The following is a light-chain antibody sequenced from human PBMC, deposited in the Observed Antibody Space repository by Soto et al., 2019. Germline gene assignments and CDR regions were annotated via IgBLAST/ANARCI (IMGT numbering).Light chain of an antibody. CDR3: SLYAGTNSVV. CDR1: SSDLGAYQF. Sequence: QSVLTQPPSASGSPGQSVAISCTGTSSDLGAYQFVSWYQQHPGKAPKLIIYEVSRRPAGVPDRFSGSKSGNTASLTVSGLLAEDEADYYCSLYAGTNSVVFGGGTKLTVL. V-gene: IGLV2-8*01. J-gene: IGLJ2*01. CDR2: EVS.